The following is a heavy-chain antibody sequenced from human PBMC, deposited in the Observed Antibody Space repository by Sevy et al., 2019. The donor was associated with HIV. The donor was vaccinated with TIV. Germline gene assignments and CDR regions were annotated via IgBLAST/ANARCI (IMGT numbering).Heavy chain of an antibody. V-gene: IGHV3-21*01. J-gene: IGHJ3*02. D-gene: IGHD3-10*01. CDR3: AWGLWFGELSGAFDI. CDR2: ISSSSSYI. Sequence: GGSLRLSCAASGFTFSSYSMNWVRQAPGKGLEWVSSISSSSSYIYYADSVKGRFTISRDNAKNSLYLQMNSLRAEDTAVYYCAWGLWFGELSGAFDIWGQGTMVTVSS. CDR1: GFTFSSYS.